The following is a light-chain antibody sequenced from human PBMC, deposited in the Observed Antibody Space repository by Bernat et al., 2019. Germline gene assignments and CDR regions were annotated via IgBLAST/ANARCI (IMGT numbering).Light chain of an antibody. CDR1: SSDVGGYNY. Sequence: QSALTQPPSASGSPGQSVTISCTGTSSDVGGYNYVSWYQQYPGKAPKLMIYEVSKRPSGVPDRFSGSKSGNTASLTVSGLQAEDEADYYCNSQAGDNNVFGTGTKVTVL. CDR2: EVS. J-gene: IGLJ1*01. CDR3: NSQAGDNNV. V-gene: IGLV2-8*01.